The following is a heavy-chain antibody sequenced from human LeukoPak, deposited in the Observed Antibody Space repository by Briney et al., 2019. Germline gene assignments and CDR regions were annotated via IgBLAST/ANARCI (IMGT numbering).Heavy chain of an antibody. Sequence: SETLSLTCTVSGGSISSYYWSWIRQPAGKGLEWIGRIYTSGSTNYNPSLKSRVTMSVDTSKNQFSLKLSSVTAADTAVYYCAREGRLYCSGGSCYYYYMDVWGKGTTVTISS. J-gene: IGHJ6*03. CDR2: IYTSGST. V-gene: IGHV4-4*07. D-gene: IGHD2-15*01. CDR3: AREGRLYCSGGSCYYYYMDV. CDR1: GGSISSYY.